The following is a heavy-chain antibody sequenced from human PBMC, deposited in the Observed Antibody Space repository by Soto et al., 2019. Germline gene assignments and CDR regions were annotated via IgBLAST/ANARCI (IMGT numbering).Heavy chain of an antibody. D-gene: IGHD3-10*01. J-gene: IGHJ6*02. CDR3: ARDRYYGSGSYYKVLSYYGMDV. CDR1: GGSISSGGYY. Sequence: SETRSRTWTVSGGSISSGGYYWIWIRQHPGKVLDWIGYIYYSGSTYYNPSLKSRVTISVDTSKNQFSLKLSSVTAADTAVYYCARDRYYGSGSYYKVLSYYGMDVWGQGTTVTVAS. CDR2: IYYSGST. V-gene: IGHV4-31*02.